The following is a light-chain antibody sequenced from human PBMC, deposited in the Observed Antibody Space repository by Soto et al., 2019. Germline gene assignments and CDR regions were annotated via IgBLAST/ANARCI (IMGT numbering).Light chain of an antibody. J-gene: IGKJ1*01. CDR3: LQDYGDSWT. V-gene: IGKV1-6*01. Sequence: QMTQSPSSLSASVGEKIINTCRASRDVGSDVSWYQQKPGQAPKLLIYAASNLYTGVPSRFSGSRSGTEFTLTISSLQPEDFASYYCLQDYGDSWTFGQGTKVDIK. CDR2: AAS. CDR1: RDVGSD.